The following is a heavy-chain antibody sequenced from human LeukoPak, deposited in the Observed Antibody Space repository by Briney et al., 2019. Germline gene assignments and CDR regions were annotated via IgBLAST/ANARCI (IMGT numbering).Heavy chain of an antibody. V-gene: IGHV1-2*02. D-gene: IGHD6-13*01. CDR2: INPDSGDT. CDR3: ARDPLGYSSSPSDY. Sequence: ASVKVSCKASGYTFTSYGITWVRQAPGQGLEWMGWINPDSGDTNYAQKFQGRVTMTRDTSISTAYMELSRLRSDDTAVYYCARDPLGYSSSPSDYWGQGTLVTVSS. CDR1: GYTFTSYG. J-gene: IGHJ4*02.